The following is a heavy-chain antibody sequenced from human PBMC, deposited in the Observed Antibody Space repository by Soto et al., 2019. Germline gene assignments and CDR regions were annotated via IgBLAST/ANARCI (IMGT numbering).Heavy chain of an antibody. V-gene: IGHV1-18*04. D-gene: IGHD2-2*01. CDR1: GYTFTSYG. CDR3: AREDCSSTSCYDYYYYGMDV. Sequence: QVQLVQSGAEVKKPGASVKVSCKASGYTFTSYGISWVRQAPGQGLEWMGWISAYNGNTNYAQKLQGRVTMTTDTSTSTAYMELRSLRSDDTAVDYCAREDCSSTSCYDYYYYGMDVWGQGTTVTVSS. CDR2: ISAYNGNT. J-gene: IGHJ6*02.